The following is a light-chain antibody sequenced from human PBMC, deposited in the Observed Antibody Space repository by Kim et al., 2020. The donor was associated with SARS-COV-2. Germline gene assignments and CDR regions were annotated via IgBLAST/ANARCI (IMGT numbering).Light chain of an antibody. CDR1: GSDVGGYNY. CDR3: YSPTISLTGV. J-gene: IGLJ3*02. CDR2: DVN. Sequence: QSALTQPASVSGSPGQSITISCTGSGSDVGGYNYVSWYQQNPGKAPKLIIYDVNLRPSGVSNRFSGSNSGNTASLTISGLQAEDEADYYCYSPTISLTGVCGGGTKVTVL. V-gene: IGLV2-14*03.